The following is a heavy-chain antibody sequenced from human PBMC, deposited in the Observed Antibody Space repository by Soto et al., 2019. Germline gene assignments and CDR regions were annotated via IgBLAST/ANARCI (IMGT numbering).Heavy chain of an antibody. V-gene: IGHV1-18*04. D-gene: IGHD1-26*01. CDR3: ARDLFDSGSYPDNWFDP. Sequence: GASVKVSCKASGYTFTSYGTSWVRQAPGQGLEWMGWISAYNGNTNYAQKLQGRVTMTTDTSTSTAYMELRSPRSDDTAVYYCARDLFDSGSYPDNWFDPWGQGTLVTVSS. CDR1: GYTFTSYG. J-gene: IGHJ5*02. CDR2: ISAYNGNT.